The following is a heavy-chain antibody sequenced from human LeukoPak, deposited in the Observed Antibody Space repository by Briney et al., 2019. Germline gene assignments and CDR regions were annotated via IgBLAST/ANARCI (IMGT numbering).Heavy chain of an antibody. CDR3: ARVGYRYGSGRN. J-gene: IGHJ4*02. Sequence: SETLSLTCTVSVGSISNYYWSWIRQPPGGGLEWIGYIYFSGSTNYNPSLKSRVIISVDTSKNQFSLKLSSVTAADTAVYYCARVGYRYGSGRNWGQGTLVTVSS. CDR2: IYFSGST. D-gene: IGHD3-10*01. CDR1: VGSISNYY. V-gene: IGHV4-59*08.